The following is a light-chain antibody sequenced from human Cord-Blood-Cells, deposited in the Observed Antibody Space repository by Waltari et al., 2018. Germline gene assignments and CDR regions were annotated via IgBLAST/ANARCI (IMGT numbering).Light chain of an antibody. CDR1: PSISSY. Sequence: DIQMTQSPSSLSAPAGDRVTIPCRASPSISSYLNWYQQKPGKAPKPLIYSASSLQSGVPSRISGSGSGTDVTLTISSLQPEDCATYYCQQSYSTPYTLGQGPKLELK. J-gene: IGKJ2*01. CDR3: QQSYSTPYT. V-gene: IGKV1-39*01. CDR2: SAS.